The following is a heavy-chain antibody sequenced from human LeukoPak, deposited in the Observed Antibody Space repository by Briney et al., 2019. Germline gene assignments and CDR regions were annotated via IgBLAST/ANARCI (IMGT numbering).Heavy chain of an antibody. V-gene: IGHV1-18*01. Sequence: ASVKVSCKASGYTFTSYAITWVRQAPGQGLEWMGWISASKGNTTYAQKLQGRVTMTTDTSTTTAYMELRSLRSDDTAVYYCARVRLDNTMNFDYWGQGTLVTVSS. CDR2: ISASKGNT. CDR3: ARVRLDNTMNFDY. D-gene: IGHD3-22*01. J-gene: IGHJ4*02. CDR1: GYTFTSYA.